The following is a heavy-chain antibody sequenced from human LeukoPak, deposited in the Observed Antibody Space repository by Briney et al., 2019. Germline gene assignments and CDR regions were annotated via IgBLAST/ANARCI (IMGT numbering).Heavy chain of an antibody. CDR2: IYSGGTT. CDR1: AFTVSSNY. V-gene: IGHV3-53*01. J-gene: IGHJ4*02. Sequence: GGSLRLSCAASAFTVSSNYMYWVRQAPGKGLEWVSVIYSGGTTYYEDSVKGRFTICRDNSKNTLYLQMNSLMAEDTAVYYCARDLTVTTFDYWGQGTLVTVSS. CDR3: ARDLTVTTFDY. D-gene: IGHD4-17*01.